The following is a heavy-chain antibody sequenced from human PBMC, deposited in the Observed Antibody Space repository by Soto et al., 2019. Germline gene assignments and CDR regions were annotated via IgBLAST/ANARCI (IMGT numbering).Heavy chain of an antibody. J-gene: IGHJ6*03. Sequence: EVQLVESGGGLVQPGRSLRLSCAASGFTFDDYAMHWVRQAPGKGLEWVSGISWNSGSIGYADSVKGRFTISRDNAKNSLYLQMNSLRAEDTALYYCAKGKQNYYGSGSYYYYYYIDVWGKGTTVTVSS. CDR1: GFTFDDYA. V-gene: IGHV3-9*01. D-gene: IGHD3-10*01. CDR3: AKGKQNYYGSGSYYYYYYIDV. CDR2: ISWNSGSI.